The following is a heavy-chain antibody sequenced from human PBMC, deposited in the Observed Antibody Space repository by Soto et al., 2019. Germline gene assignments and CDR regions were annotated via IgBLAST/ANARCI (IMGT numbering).Heavy chain of an antibody. CDR3: ARNVPVTALGY. Sequence: EVRLVESGGGLVKPGGSLRLSCAASGVPVGNTYMSWVPQAPGKGLEWVSVTYSGGDTRYADSVKGRFTMSRDSTKNTVYLQMDSLRAEDTAVYFCARNVPVTALGYWGQGSLVTVSS. V-gene: IGHV3-66*01. J-gene: IGHJ4*02. CDR2: TYSGGDT. D-gene: IGHD4-17*01. CDR1: GVPVGNTY.